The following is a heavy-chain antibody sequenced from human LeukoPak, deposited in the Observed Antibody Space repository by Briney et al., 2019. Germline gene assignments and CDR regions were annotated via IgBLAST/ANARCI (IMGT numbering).Heavy chain of an antibody. J-gene: IGHJ4*02. D-gene: IGHD5-12*01. CDR1: GFTFRTYG. CDR2: ILYDGSNE. CDR3: ARGEFSGLDY. Sequence: PGGSLRLSCAASGFTFRTYGMHWVRQAPGKGLEWVAVILYDGSNEHYTDSVRGRFTISRDNPKNTLWLQMNSLTADDTAVYYCARGEFSGLDYWGQGTLVTVSS. V-gene: IGHV3-30*19.